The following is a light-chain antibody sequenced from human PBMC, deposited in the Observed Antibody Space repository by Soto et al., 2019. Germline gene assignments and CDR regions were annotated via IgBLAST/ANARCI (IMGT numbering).Light chain of an antibody. CDR2: WAS. CDR1: QPILYNSNNKNN. CDR3: HQFYTSPFT. Sequence: DIVLTQSPASLSVSLGERATINCKSSQPILYNSNNKNNLTWYQQKSGQPPKLLIYWASVRESGVPDRFSGNGSGTDFTLTITGLQAEDVAVYFCHQFYTSPFTFGPGTKVDIK. V-gene: IGKV4-1*01. J-gene: IGKJ3*01.